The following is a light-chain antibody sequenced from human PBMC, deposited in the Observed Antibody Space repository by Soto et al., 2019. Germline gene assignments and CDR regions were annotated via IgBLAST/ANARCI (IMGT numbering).Light chain of an antibody. CDR2: KAS. J-gene: IGKJ1*01. V-gene: IGKV1-5*03. CDR1: QSISTW. Sequence: DIQMTQSPPTLSASVGDRVTITCRASQSISTWLAWYQQKPGKAPKLLIYKASSFESGVPSRFSGSGSGTEFPLTISSLQPDDFATYYCRHYNSYSETFGQGTKVEIK. CDR3: RHYNSYSET.